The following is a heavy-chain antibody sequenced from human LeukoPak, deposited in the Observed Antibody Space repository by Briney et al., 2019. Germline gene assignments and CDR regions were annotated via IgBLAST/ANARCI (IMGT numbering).Heavy chain of an antibody. CDR2: ISGSGGST. J-gene: IGHJ4*02. V-gene: IGHV3-23*01. CDR3: AGLGTLGY. CDR1: GFTFSSYG. Sequence: GGTLRLSCAASGFTFSSYGMSWVRQAPGKGLEWVTGISGSGGSTYYADSVKGRFTISRDNSKNTLYLQMNSLRAEDTAVYYWAGLGTLGYWGQGTLVTVSS. D-gene: IGHD3-16*01.